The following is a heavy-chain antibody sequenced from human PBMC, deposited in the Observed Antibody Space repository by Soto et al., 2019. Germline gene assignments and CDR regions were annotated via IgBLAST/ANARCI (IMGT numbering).Heavy chain of an antibody. CDR2: IYYSGST. D-gene: IGHD6-13*01. J-gene: IGHJ6*03. CDR1: GGSISSYY. V-gene: IGHV4-59*01. Sequence: PSETLSLSCTVSGGSISSYYWSWVRQPPGKGLEWIGYIYYSGSTNYNPSLKSRVTISVDTSKNQFSLKLSSVTAADTAVYYCERERGQQLENYYYYYYMDVWGKGTTVTVSS. CDR3: ERERGQQLENYYYYYYMDV.